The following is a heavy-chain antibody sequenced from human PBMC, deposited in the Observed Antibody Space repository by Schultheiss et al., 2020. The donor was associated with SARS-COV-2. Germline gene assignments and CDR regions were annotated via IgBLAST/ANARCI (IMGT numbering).Heavy chain of an antibody. J-gene: IGHJ5*02. CDR3: ASHPGSSWFHH. D-gene: IGHD6-13*01. V-gene: IGHV3-30*03. CDR1: GFTVSSNY. CDR2: ISYDGSNK. Sequence: SCAASGFTVSSNYMSWVRQAPGKGLEWVAVISYDGSNKYYADSVKGRFTISRDNAKNSLYLQMNSLTDEDTAVYYCASHPGSSWFHHWGQGVLVTVSS.